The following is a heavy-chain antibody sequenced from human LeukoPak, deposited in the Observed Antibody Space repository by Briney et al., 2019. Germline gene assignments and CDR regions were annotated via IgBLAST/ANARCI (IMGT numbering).Heavy chain of an antibody. Sequence: GASVKVSCKASGYTFTGYYMHWVPQAPGQGLEWMGWINPNSGGTNYAQKFQGRVTMTRDTSISTAYMELSRLRSDDTAVYYCARVVGGVMSAFDIWGQGTMVTVSS. D-gene: IGHD3-16*01. CDR2: INPNSGGT. V-gene: IGHV1-2*02. J-gene: IGHJ3*02. CDR1: GYTFTGYY. CDR3: ARVVGGVMSAFDI.